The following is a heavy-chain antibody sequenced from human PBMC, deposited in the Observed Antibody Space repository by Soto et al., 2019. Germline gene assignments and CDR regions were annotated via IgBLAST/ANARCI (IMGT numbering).Heavy chain of an antibody. V-gene: IGHV1-69*13. J-gene: IGHJ6*02. D-gene: IGHD6-19*01. CDR2: IIPIFGTA. CDR1: GGTFSSYA. CDR3: AREVAGNYYYYGMDV. Sequence: SVKVSCKASGGTFSSYAISWVRQAPGQGLEWMGGIIPIFGTASYAQKFQGRVTITADESTSTAYMELSSLRSEDTAVYYCAREVAGNYYYYGMDVWGQGTTVTVSS.